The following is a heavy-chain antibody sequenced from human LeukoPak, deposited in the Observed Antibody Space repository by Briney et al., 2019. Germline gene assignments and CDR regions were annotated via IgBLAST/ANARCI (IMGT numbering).Heavy chain of an antibody. V-gene: IGHV3-23*01. D-gene: IGHD3-10*01. CDR3: ARENTMIRGVPRGFDI. Sequence: GGSLRLSCAASGFTFSNYAMSWVRQAPGKGLEWVSAISGSGDNTYYADSVKGRFTVSRDNSKNTLYLQMNSLRAEDTAVYYCARENTMIRGVPRGFDIWGQGTMVTVSS. CDR1: GFTFSNYA. CDR2: ISGSGDNT. J-gene: IGHJ3*02.